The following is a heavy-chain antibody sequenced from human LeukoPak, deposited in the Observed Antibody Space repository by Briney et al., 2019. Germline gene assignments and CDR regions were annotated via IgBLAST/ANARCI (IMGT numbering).Heavy chain of an antibody. V-gene: IGHV1-2*02. CDR3: ARIVPSPGAAKYFDY. J-gene: IGHJ4*02. Sequence: ASVKVSCKASGYTFTGYYVHWVRQAPGQGLEWMGWINPNSGGTNYAQKFQGRVTMTRDTSISTAYMELSRLRSDDTAVYYCARIVPSPGAAKYFDYWGQGTLVTVSS. CDR2: INPNSGGT. D-gene: IGHD2-2*01. CDR1: GYTFTGYY.